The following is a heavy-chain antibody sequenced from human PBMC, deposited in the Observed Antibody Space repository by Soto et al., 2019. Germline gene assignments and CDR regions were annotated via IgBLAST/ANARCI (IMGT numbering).Heavy chain of an antibody. CDR3: ARDPARDGYKAGKLDY. D-gene: IGHD5-12*01. J-gene: IGHJ4*02. CDR2: ISYDGSNK. CDR1: GFTFSSYA. V-gene: IGHV3-30-3*01. Sequence: QVQLVDSGGGVVQPGRSLRLSCAASGFTFSSYAMHWVRQAPGKGLEWVAVISYDGSNKYYADSVKGRFTISRDNSKNTLYLQMNSLRAEDTAVYYCARDPARDGYKAGKLDYWGQGTLVTVSS.